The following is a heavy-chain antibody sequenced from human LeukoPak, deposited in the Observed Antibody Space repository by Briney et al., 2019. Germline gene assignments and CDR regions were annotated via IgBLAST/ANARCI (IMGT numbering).Heavy chain of an antibody. Sequence: SVKVSCKASGGTFSSYAISWVRQAPGQGLEWMGGIIPIFGTANYAQKFQGRVTITADESTSTAYMELSSLRSEDTAVYYCARGFIPTTQSSGWYSWGQGTLVTVSS. CDR1: GGTFSSYA. J-gene: IGHJ4*02. CDR2: IIPIFGTA. V-gene: IGHV1-69*13. D-gene: IGHD6-19*01. CDR3: ARGFIPTTQSSGWYS.